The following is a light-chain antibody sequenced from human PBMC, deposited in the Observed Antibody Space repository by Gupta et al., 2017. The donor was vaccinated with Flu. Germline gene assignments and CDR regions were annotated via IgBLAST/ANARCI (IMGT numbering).Light chain of an antibody. CDR3: SSSKGGSTLL. V-gene: IGLV2-14*04. Sequence: SITTTCTRTSSGVVANTYVSWCQQQPGKAPKKIMTDVSNRPPGVSNRFSGAKSGGTASLPIFGLQAADEADDYCSSSKGGSTLLFGGGTKLTVL. CDR2: DVS. J-gene: IGLJ3*02. CDR1: SSGVVANTY.